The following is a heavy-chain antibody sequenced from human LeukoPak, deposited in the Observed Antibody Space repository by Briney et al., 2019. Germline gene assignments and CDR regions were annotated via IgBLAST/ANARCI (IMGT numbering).Heavy chain of an antibody. D-gene: IGHD6-19*01. CDR3: VKEPVAGRSFDY. J-gene: IGHJ4*02. CDR2: ISSNGDST. V-gene: IGHV3-64D*09. Sequence: GGSLRLSCSASGFTFSDDAMHWVRQAPGKGLQYVSTISSNGDSTYYSDSVKGRFTISRDNSKNTLCLQMSSLRVEDTAVYHCVKEPVAGRSFDYWGQGTLVTVSS. CDR1: GFTFSDDA.